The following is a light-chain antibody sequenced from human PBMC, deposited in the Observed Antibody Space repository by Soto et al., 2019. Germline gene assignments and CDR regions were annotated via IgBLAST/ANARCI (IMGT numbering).Light chain of an antibody. V-gene: IGLV2-14*01. Sequence: QSVLTQPASVSGYPGQLITISCTGTSSDVGASKYVSWYQQHPGEAPKLILYEVTYRPSGVSNRFSGAKSGNTASLTVSGLRAEDEADYYCSSKTSSGTLYVFGAGTKLTVL. J-gene: IGLJ1*01. CDR2: EVT. CDR1: SSDVGASKY. CDR3: SSKTSSGTLYV.